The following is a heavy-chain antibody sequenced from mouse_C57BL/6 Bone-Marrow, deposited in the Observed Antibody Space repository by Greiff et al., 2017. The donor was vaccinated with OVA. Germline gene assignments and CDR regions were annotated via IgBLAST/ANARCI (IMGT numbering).Heavy chain of an antibody. CDR3: TETGAIDY. CDR2: IDPETGGT. V-gene: IGHV1-15*01. J-gene: IGHJ2*01. CDR1: GYTFTDYE. Sequence: QVHVKQSGAELVRPGASVTLSCKASGYTFTDYEMHWVKQTPVHGLEWIGAIDPETGGTAYNQKFKGKAILTADKSSSTAYMELRSLTSEDSAVYYCTETGAIDYWGQGTTLTVSS. D-gene: IGHD4-1*01.